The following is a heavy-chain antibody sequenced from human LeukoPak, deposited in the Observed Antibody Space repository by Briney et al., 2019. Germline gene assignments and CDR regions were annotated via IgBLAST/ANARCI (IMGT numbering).Heavy chain of an antibody. V-gene: IGHV3-48*01. D-gene: IGHD3-16*02. Sequence: GGSLRLSCAASGFTFSSYSMNWVRQAPGKGLEWVSYISSSSSSTIYYADSVRGRFTISRDNAKNSLYLQMNSLRAEDTAVYYCARVVWGGYRKDYWGQGSLVTVSS. CDR2: ISSSSSSTI. CDR3: ARVVWGGYRKDY. J-gene: IGHJ4*02. CDR1: GFTFSSYS.